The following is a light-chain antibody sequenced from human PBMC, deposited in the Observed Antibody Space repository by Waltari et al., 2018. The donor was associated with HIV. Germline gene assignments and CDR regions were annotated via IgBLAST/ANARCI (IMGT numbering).Light chain of an antibody. J-gene: IGLJ3*02. CDR2: SDN. CDR3: ATWDGSLNGV. V-gene: IGLV1-44*01. CDR1: SSNIGRNT. Sequence: QSVLTQAPSASGPPGQRVIISCSGSSSNIGRNTVSWYQQPPGTAPKLLIFSDNRRPSGIPERFSGSKSGTSASLAISGLQIEDEGDYFCATWDGSLNGVFGGGTKLTVL.